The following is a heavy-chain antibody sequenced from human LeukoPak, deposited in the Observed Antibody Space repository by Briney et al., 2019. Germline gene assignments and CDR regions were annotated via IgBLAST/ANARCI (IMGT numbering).Heavy chain of an antibody. Sequence: PSETLSLTCTVSGGSISSYYWSWIRQPPGKGLEWIGYIYYSGSTNYNPSLKSRVTISVDTSKNQFSLKLSSVTAADTAVYYCARDGSREYNWNQPRFDYWGQGTLVTVSS. D-gene: IGHD1-20*01. V-gene: IGHV4-59*01. CDR1: GGSISSYY. CDR2: IYYSGST. CDR3: ARDGSREYNWNQPRFDY. J-gene: IGHJ4*02.